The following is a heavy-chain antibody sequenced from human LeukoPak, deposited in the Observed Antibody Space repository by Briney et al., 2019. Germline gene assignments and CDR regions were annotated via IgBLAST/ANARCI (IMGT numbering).Heavy chain of an antibody. CDR3: ARAMIVVSNQFDY. CDR1: GFTFSSYW. J-gene: IGHJ4*02. CDR2: INSDGSST. V-gene: IGHV3-74*01. Sequence: GGTLRLSCAASGFTFSSYWMHWVRQAPGKGLVWVSRINSDGSSTSYADSVKGRFTISRDNAKNTLYLQMNSLRAEDTAVYYCARAMIVVSNQFDYWGQGTLVTVSS. D-gene: IGHD3-22*01.